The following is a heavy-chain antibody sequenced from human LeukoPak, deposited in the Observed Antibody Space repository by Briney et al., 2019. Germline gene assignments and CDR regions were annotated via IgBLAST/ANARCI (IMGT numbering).Heavy chain of an antibody. CDR2: INHSGST. J-gene: IGHJ4*02. CDR3: ARGVPAVAVMAGPRSGVADY. D-gene: IGHD1-26*01. Sequence: QSSETLSLTCAVYGGSFSGYYWSWIRQPPGKGLEWIGEINHSGSTNYNPSLKSRVTISVDTSKNHFSLKLSSVTAADTAVYYCARGVPAVAVMAGPRSGVADYWGQGTLVTVSS. CDR1: GGSFSGYY. V-gene: IGHV4-34*01.